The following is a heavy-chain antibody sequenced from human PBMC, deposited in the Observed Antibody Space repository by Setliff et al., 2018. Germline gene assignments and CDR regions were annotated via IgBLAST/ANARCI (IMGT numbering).Heavy chain of an antibody. CDR3: ARTGTYRYFDY. Sequence: PSETLSLTCTVSGGSISSGVYYWAWIRQPPGKGLEWIGRIYYRGDTYYNASLKSRLTLSVDTSKDQVSLNLRSVTAADMAVYYRARTGTYRYFDYWGQGTQVTVSS. D-gene: IGHD1-1*01. CDR1: GGSISSGVYY. V-gene: IGHV4-39*01. J-gene: IGHJ4*02. CDR2: IYYRGDT.